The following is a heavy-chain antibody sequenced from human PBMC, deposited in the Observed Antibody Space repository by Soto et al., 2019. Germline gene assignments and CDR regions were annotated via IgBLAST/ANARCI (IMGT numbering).Heavy chain of an antibody. CDR3: ATVATTWYNWLDP. J-gene: IGHJ5*02. CDR1: GFTFSTYW. CDR2: INSDGSKT. Sequence: GGSLRLSCAASGFTFSTYWMHWVRQAPGKGLVWVSRINSDGSKTTYADSVKGRFTISRDNAKNTVYLQMNSLRAEDTAVYYCATVATTWYNWLDPWGQGTLVTVSS. D-gene: IGHD5-12*01. V-gene: IGHV3-74*01.